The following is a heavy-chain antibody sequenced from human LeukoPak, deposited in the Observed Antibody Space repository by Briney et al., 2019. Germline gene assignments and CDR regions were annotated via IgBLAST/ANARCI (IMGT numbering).Heavy chain of an antibody. CDR3: ARGVSSWVRPAFDY. Sequence: SETLSLTCTVSGGSISSTIYYWGWIRQPPGKGLEWIGSIYYSGSTYYNPSLKSRVTISVDTSKNQFSLKVSSVTAADTAVYYCARGVSSWVRPAFDYWGQGTLVTVSS. J-gene: IGHJ4*02. CDR1: GGSISSTIYY. V-gene: IGHV4-39*01. D-gene: IGHD6-13*01. CDR2: IYYSGST.